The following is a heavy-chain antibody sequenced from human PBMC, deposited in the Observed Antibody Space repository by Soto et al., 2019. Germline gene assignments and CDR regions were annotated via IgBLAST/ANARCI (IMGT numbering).Heavy chain of an antibody. J-gene: IGHJ4*02. V-gene: IGHV1-46*01. Sequence: QVQLVQSGAEVKKPGASVKVSCKASGYTFTHYYIHWVRQAPGQGLEWMGIINPNGGSTTYAQKFLDGFTMTRDTSTSTVYMELSSLRSEDSAVDYCATSVNSAMAFDYWGQGTLVTVSS. CDR2: INPNGGST. CDR3: ATSVNSAMAFDY. CDR1: GYTFTHYY. D-gene: IGHD5-18*01.